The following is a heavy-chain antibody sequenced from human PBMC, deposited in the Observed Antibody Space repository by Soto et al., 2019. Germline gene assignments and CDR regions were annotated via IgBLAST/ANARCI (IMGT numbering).Heavy chain of an antibody. Sequence: QVQLVQSGAEVKKPGASVKVSCKASGYPFMSYGLTWVRQAPGQGLEWLGWIGASNTNINYAQSFQGRVTMTTDTTTSTAYMELRSMTSDDTAVYYCARDHLFFSAFYLDRCGRGTVVTVSS. J-gene: IGHJ2*01. CDR1: GYPFMSYG. CDR3: ARDHLFFSAFYLDR. CDR2: IGASNTNI. V-gene: IGHV1-18*01. D-gene: IGHD3-10*01.